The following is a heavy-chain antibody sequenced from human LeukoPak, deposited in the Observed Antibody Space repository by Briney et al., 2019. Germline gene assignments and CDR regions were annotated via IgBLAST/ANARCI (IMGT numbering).Heavy chain of an antibody. D-gene: IGHD3-22*01. J-gene: IGHJ4*02. CDR2: IYTSGST. V-gene: IGHV4-4*07. Sequence: SETLSLTCTVSGTSISSYYWSWIRQPAGKGLEWIGRIYTSGSTNYNPSLKSRVTISVDTSKNQFSLKLSSVTAADTAVYYCASRQVIVVEDFDYWGQGTLVTVSS. CDR1: GTSISSYY. CDR3: ASRQVIVVEDFDY.